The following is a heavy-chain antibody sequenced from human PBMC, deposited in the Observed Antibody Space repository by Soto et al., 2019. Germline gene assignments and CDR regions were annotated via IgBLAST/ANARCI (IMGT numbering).Heavy chain of an antibody. CDR1: GGSISSGGYS. J-gene: IGHJ4*02. CDR2: IYHSGST. D-gene: IGHD4-17*01. Sequence: PSETLSLTCAVAGGSISSGGYSWSWIRQPPGKGLEWIGYIYHSGSTYYNPSLKSRVTISVDRSKNQFSLKLSSVTAADTAVYYCARASTTVTTLDYWGQGTLVTVSS. V-gene: IGHV4-30-2*01. CDR3: ARASTTVTTLDY.